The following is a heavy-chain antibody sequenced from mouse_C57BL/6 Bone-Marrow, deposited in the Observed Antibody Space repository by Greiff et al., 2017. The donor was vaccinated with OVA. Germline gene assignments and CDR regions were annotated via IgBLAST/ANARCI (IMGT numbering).Heavy chain of an antibody. V-gene: IGHV1-63*01. J-gene: IGHJ1*03. D-gene: IGHD1-1*01. CDR2: IYPGGGYT. CDR3: ARGGDGSTGDWYFDV. Sequence: QVQLQQSGAELVRPGTSVKMSCKASGYTFTNYWIGWAKQRPGHGLEWIGDIYPGGGYTNYNEKFKGKATLTADKSSSTAYMQFSSLTSEDSAIYYCARGGDGSTGDWYFDVWGTGTTVTVSS. CDR1: GYTFTNYW.